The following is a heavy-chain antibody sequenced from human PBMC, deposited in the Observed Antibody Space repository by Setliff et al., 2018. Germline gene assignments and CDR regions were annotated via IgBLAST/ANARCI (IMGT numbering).Heavy chain of an antibody. Sequence: SETLSLTCTVSGGSVSSSSYYWNWIRRPAGKGLEWIGRIYASGRTDYNPSLQSRVSISLDTSQSQFSLRLSSVTAADTALYFCARVRNDYPYYIDSWGQGTLVTVSS. D-gene: IGHD4-17*01. CDR2: IYASGRT. CDR1: GGSVSSSSYY. CDR3: ARVRNDYPYYIDS. J-gene: IGHJ4*02. V-gene: IGHV4-61*02.